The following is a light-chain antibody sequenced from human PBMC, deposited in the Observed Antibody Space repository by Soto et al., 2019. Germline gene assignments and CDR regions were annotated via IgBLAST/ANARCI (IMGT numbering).Light chain of an antibody. CDR1: PTIKSN. Sequence: VLTQSPATLSVSPGERATLSCRASPTIKSNLAWYQQHSGQPPRLLIYGASIRATGIPVRFSGSGSGTEFTFTISSLQSEDSALYYCQQYNNWPLFTFGQGTKLEIK. CDR3: QQYNNWPLFT. CDR2: GAS. J-gene: IGKJ2*01. V-gene: IGKV3-15*01.